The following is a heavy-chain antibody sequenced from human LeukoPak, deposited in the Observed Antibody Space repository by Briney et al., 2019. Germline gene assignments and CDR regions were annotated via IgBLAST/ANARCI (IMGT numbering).Heavy chain of an antibody. CDR2: IYYSGST. CDR1: GGSITTTNW. J-gene: IGHJ5*01. V-gene: IGHV4-4*02. Sequence: PSGTLSLTCAVSGGSITTTNWWSWVRQPPGKGLEWIGYIYYSGSTNYNPSLKSRVTISVDTSKNQFSLKLSSVTAADTAVYYCARGLGSWYNSWGQGTLVTVSS. CDR3: ARGLGSWYNS.